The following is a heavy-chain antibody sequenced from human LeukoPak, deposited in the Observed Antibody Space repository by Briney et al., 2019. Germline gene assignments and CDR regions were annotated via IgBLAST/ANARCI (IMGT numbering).Heavy chain of an antibody. CDR2: IYYRGST. CDR3: AREGVVKGYFDY. D-gene: IGHD3-3*01. CDR1: GGSISRHY. J-gene: IGHJ4*02. V-gene: IGHV4-59*11. Sequence: SETLSLTCTVSGGSISRHYWSWIRQPPGKGLEWIGYIYYRGSTNYNPSLKSRVTISLDTSKDQFSLKLSSVTAADTAVYYCAREGVVKGYFDYWGQGTLVTVSS.